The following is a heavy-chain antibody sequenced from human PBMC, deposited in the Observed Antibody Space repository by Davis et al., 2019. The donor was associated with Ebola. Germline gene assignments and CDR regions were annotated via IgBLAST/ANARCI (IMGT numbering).Heavy chain of an antibody. CDR2: IYYTGTV. CDR1: GASMANYY. J-gene: IGHJ4*02. D-gene: IGHD3-22*01. CDR3: ARGDSRGYWSPFFDL. V-gene: IGHV4-59*08. Sequence: MPSETLSLTCTVSGASMANYYWSWIRQPPEKGLQWIAYIYYTGTVSYNPSLESRASISVDTSKNQFSLRLSSVTAADTAVYYCARGDSRGYWSPFFDLWGLGILATVSS.